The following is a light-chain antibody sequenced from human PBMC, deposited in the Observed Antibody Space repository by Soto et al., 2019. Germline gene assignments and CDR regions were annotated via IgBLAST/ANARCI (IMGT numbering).Light chain of an antibody. Sequence: AIQMTQSPSSLSASVGDRLTITCRASQDVRNYVGWYQQKPGKAPTFLIYGAFSRATGIPSRFSGSGYGTEFTLTINSLLPEDFATYFCLQDYSWPWTFGQGTKVEV. V-gene: IGKV1-6*01. CDR3: LQDYSWPWT. J-gene: IGKJ1*01. CDR2: GAF. CDR1: QDVRNY.